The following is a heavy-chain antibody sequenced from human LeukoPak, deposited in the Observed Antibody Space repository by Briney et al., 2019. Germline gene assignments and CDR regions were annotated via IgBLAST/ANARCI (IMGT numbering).Heavy chain of an antibody. D-gene: IGHD2-8*01. CDR3: ARANLMAPETLDF. CDR1: RYTFRSYW. V-gene: IGHV3-7*01. CDR2: INQDGSTK. J-gene: IGHJ4*02. Sequence: GGSLRLSCAASRYTFRSYWVTWVRQAPGKGLDWVAHINQDGSTKNYAGSLKGRFTISRDNAKNSLFLQMNSLRADDTAVYYCARANLMAPETLDFWGQGTLVTVSS.